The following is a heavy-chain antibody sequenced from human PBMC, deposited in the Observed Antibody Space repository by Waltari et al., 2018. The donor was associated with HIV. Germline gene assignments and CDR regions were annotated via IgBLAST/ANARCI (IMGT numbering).Heavy chain of an antibody. Sequence: QLQLQESGPGLVKPSETLSLTCTVSGGSISSSSYYWGWIRQPPGKGLEWIGSIYYSGSTYYNPSLKSRVTLSVDTSKNQFSLKLSSVTAADTAVYYCARHADNTMVRGAIPYYFDYWGQGTLVTVSS. J-gene: IGHJ4*02. CDR2: IYYSGST. V-gene: IGHV4-39*01. CDR1: GGSISSSSYY. CDR3: ARHADNTMVRGAIPYYFDY. D-gene: IGHD3-10*01.